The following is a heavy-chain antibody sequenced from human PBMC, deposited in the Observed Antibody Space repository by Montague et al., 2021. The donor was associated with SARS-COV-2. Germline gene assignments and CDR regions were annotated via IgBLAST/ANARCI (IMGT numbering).Heavy chain of an antibody. D-gene: IGHD3-16*01. CDR1: GDSVSSNIAA. CDR2: TYYRSKWYN. V-gene: IGHV6-1*01. Sequence: CAISGDSVSSNIAAWNWIRQSPSRGLEWLGRTYYRSKWYNDYAVSVRSRITISPDTSQNQFSLSLRSVTAADTATYYCARDGGQRFRALESWGQGTLVTISS. CDR3: ARDGGQRFRALES. J-gene: IGHJ5*02.